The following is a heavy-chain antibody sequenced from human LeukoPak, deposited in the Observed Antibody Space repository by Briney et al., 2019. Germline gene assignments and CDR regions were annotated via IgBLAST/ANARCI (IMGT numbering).Heavy chain of an antibody. CDR3: AKDSHYYDSRSLYLFDY. D-gene: IGHD3-22*01. Sequence: PGGSLRLSCAASGFTFSDHYVDWVRQAPGKGLEWVAFIRYDGSNKYYADSVKGRFTISRDNSKNTLYLQMNSLRAEDTAVYYCAKDSHYYDSRSLYLFDYWGQGSLVTVSS. CDR1: GFTFSDHY. CDR2: IRYDGSNK. V-gene: IGHV3-30*02. J-gene: IGHJ4*02.